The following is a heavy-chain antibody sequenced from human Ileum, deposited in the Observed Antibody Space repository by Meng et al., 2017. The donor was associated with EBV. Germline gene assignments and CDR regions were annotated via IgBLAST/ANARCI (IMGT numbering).Heavy chain of an antibody. Sequence: DVQLGGVGGGLVKAGGSLGLSCAASGFTFRNAWMTWVRQAPGKGLEWVGRIKSTTDGGTTDYAAPVKGRFTISRDDSKNTLFLQMDSLKTEDTAVYYCEGWRYWGQGTLVTVSS. CDR2: IKSTTDGGTT. CDR1: GFTFRNAW. J-gene: IGHJ4*02. V-gene: IGHV3-15*01. CDR3: EGWRY. D-gene: IGHD2-15*01.